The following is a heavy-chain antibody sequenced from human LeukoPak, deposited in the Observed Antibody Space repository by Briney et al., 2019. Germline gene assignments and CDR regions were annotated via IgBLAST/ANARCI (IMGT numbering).Heavy chain of an antibody. CDR1: GFTFSSNA. CDR2: ISYDGNTK. D-gene: IGHD6-19*01. CDR3: ARDLGWAFDY. Sequence: GGSLRLSCAASGFTFSSNAIHWVRQAPGKGLECVAVISYDGNTKYYGDSVKGRFTISRDNAKNSLVLQMSSLRDEDTAVYYCARDLGWAFDYWGRGTLLTVSS. V-gene: IGHV3-30*03. J-gene: IGHJ4*02.